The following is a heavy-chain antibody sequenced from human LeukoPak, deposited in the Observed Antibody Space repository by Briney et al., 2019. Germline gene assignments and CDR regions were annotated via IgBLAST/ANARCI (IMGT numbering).Heavy chain of an antibody. V-gene: IGHV4-4*07. CDR3: ARDHYSNYGNWFDP. D-gene: IGHD4-11*01. J-gene: IGHJ5*02. Sequence: SETLSPTCSVSGGSISGYYWSWIRQPAGKGLEWIGRIYNSGSIKYNPSLKSRVTMSVDTSKNQFSLNLHSVTAADTAIYYCARDHYSNYGNWFDPWGQGTLVTVSS. CDR1: GGSISGYY. CDR2: IYNSGSI.